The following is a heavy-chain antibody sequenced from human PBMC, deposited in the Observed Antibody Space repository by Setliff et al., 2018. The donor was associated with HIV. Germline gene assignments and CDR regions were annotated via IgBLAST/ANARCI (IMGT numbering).Heavy chain of an antibody. J-gene: IGHJ1*01. CDR3: ASFDLSTTSSAD. CDR2: VGPIYTSGST. CDR1: GGSISSYY. D-gene: IGHD6-6*01. V-gene: IGHV4-4*07. Sequence: SETLSLTCTVSGGSISSYYWTWIRQPAGKGLEWIGRVGPIYTSGSTKYNPSLESRVTMSVDTSKNQFSLRLYSVTAADTAVYYCASFDLSTTSSADWGQGALVTLSS.